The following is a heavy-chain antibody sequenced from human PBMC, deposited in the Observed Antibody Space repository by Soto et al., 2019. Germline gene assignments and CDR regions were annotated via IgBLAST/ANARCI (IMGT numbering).Heavy chain of an antibody. J-gene: IGHJ6*02. CDR3: ARDWYYDFWSGNYGMDV. D-gene: IGHD3-3*01. V-gene: IGHV1-18*04. CDR1: GYTFTSYG. Sequence: ASVKVSCKASGYTFTSYGISWVRQAPGQGLEWMGWISAYNGNSNYAQKLQGRVTMTTDTSTSTAYMELRSLRSDDTAVYYCARDWYYDFWSGNYGMDVWGQGTTVNVSS. CDR2: ISAYNGNS.